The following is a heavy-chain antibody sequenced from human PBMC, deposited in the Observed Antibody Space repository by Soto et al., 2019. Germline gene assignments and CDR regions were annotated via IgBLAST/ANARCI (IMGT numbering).Heavy chain of an antibody. CDR2: ISPDGSDV. J-gene: IGHJ4*02. Sequence: QVVESGGGLVPPGGSLRLSCAASGFPFTNYWMNWVRQTPGKGLMWVSRISPDGSDVGYADSVEGRFTVSRDNAKNTISLQMHSLRAEDTAMYYCACWGHIVPVAPSDFDRWGQGTLVTVSS. D-gene: IGHD2-8*02. V-gene: IGHV3-74*01. CDR1: GFPFTNYW. CDR3: ACWGHIVPVAPSDFDR.